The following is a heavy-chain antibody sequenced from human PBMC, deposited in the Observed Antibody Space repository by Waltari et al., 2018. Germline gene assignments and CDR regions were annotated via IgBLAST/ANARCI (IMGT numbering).Heavy chain of an antibody. D-gene: IGHD2-15*01. V-gene: IGHV3-30-3*01. CDR1: GFTFSSYA. CDR2: ISYDGSNK. Sequence: QVQLVESGGGVVQPGRSLRLSCAASGFTFSSYAMHWVRQAPGKGLEWVAVISYDGSNKYYADSVKGRFTISRDNAKNSLYLQMNSLRAEDTALYYCVVVVAATGDYWGQGTLVTVSS. CDR3: VVVVAATGDY. J-gene: IGHJ4*02.